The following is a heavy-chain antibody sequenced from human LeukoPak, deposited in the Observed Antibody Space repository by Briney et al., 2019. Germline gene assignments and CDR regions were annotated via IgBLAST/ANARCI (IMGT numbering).Heavy chain of an antibody. Sequence: SETLSLTCAVYGGSFSGYYWSWIRQPPGKGLEGIGEINHSGSTNYNPSLKSRVTISVDTSKNQFSLKLSSVTAADTAVYYCARERSYYYGSGSYFYWGQGTLVTVSS. D-gene: IGHD3-10*01. CDR3: ARERSYYYGSGSYFY. CDR2: INHSGST. V-gene: IGHV4-34*01. CDR1: GGSFSGYY. J-gene: IGHJ4*02.